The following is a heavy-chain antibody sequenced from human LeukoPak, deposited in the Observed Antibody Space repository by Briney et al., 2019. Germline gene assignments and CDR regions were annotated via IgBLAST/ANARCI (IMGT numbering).Heavy chain of an antibody. CDR2: IYYSGST. Sequence: SETLSLTCTVSGGSISSYYWNWIRQPPGKGLEWIGYIYYSGSTNYNPSLKSRVTISVDTSKNQFSLKLSSVTAADTAVYYCARDIFAGWFDPWGQGTLVTVSS. CDR3: ARDIFAGWFDP. V-gene: IGHV4-59*01. J-gene: IGHJ5*02. D-gene: IGHD2-21*01. CDR1: GGSISSYY.